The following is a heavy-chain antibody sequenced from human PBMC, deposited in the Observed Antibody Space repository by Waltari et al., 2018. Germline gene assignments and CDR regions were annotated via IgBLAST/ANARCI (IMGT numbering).Heavy chain of an antibody. Sequence: QVQLQESGPGLVKPSETLSLTCTVSGGSISSYYWSWIRQPPGKGLECIGYIYYSGSPNYNPSLKSRVTISVETSKNQFSLKLSSVTAADTAVYYCARGGDYYGSGRRFDYWGQGTLVTVSS. J-gene: IGHJ4*02. D-gene: IGHD3-10*01. CDR1: GGSISSYY. V-gene: IGHV4-59*01. CDR3: ARGGDYYGSGRRFDY. CDR2: IYYSGSP.